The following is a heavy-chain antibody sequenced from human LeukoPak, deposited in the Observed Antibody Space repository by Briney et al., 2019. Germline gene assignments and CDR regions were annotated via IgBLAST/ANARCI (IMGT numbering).Heavy chain of an antibody. Sequence: GGSLRLSCAASGFTFSSYWMSWVRQAPGKGLEWVAKIKQDGSEKYYVDSVKGRFTISRDNAKNTLYLQMNSLGAEDTAVYYCERAGEYRFDYWGQGTLVTVSS. J-gene: IGHJ4*02. CDR1: GFTFSSYW. V-gene: IGHV3-7*04. CDR3: ERAGEYRFDY. D-gene: IGHD3-10*01. CDR2: IKQDGSEK.